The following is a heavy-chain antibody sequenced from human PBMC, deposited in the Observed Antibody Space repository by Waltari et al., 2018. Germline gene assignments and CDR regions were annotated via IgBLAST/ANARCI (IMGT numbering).Heavy chain of an antibody. J-gene: IGHJ4*02. V-gene: IGHV4-39*07. D-gene: IGHD3-3*01. CDR3: ARGQRVRFLEWLSSLDY. CDR2: IYYSGRT. CDR1: GGSISSSSYY. Sequence: QLQLQESGPGLVKPSETLSLTCTVSGGSISSSSYYWGWIRQPPGKGLEWIGSIYYSGRTYYNPSLKVRVTISVDTSKNQFSLKLSSVTAADTAVYYCARGQRVRFLEWLSSLDYWGQGTLVTVSS.